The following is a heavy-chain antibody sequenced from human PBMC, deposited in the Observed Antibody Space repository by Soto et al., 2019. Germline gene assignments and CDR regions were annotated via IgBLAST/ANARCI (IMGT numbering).Heavy chain of an antibody. V-gene: IGHV4-34*01. CDR3: ARGRRGGYWFDP. D-gene: IGHD5-12*01. Sequence: LSLTCAVYGGSFSGYYWSWIRQPPGKGLEWIGEIDHSGSTNYNPSLKSRVTISVDTSKNQFSLKLSSVTAADTAVYYCARGRRGGYWFDPWGQGTLVTVSS. J-gene: IGHJ5*02. CDR2: IDHSGST. CDR1: GGSFSGYY.